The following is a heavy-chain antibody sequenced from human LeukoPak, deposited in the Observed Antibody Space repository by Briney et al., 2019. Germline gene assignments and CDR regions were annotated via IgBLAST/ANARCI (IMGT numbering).Heavy chain of an antibody. D-gene: IGHD4-17*01. CDR2: INHSGST. V-gene: IGHV4-34*01. CDR3: ATYGDYGY. Sequence: SETLSLTCTVSGGSISSYYWSWIRQPPGKGLEWIGEINHSGSTNYNPSLKSRVTISVDTSKNQFSLKLSSVTAADTAVYYCATYGDYGYWGQGTLVTVSS. J-gene: IGHJ4*02. CDR1: GGSISSYY.